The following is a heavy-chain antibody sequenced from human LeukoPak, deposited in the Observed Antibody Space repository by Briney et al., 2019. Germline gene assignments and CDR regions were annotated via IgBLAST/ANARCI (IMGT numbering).Heavy chain of an antibody. D-gene: IGHD2-15*01. CDR1: GFTFSDYY. J-gene: IGHJ6*03. Sequence: GGSLRLSCAASGFTFSDYYMSWIRQAPGKGLEWVSYISGSVRTIYYADSVKGRFTISRDNAKNSLYLQMNSLRAEDTAVYYCARVLRYCRGGNCYSGGLGYMDVWGKGTTVTISS. V-gene: IGHV3-11*01. CDR2: ISGSVRTI. CDR3: ARVLRYCRGGNCYSGGLGYMDV.